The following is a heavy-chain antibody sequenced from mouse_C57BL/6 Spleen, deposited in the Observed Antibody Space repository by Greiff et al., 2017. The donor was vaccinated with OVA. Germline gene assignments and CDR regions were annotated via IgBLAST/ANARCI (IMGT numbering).Heavy chain of an antibody. D-gene: IGHD4-1*01. V-gene: IGHV5-9*01. CDR2: ISGGGGNT. Sequence: EVHLVESGGGLVKPGGSLKLSCAASGFTFSSYTMSWVRQTPEKRLEWVATISGGGGNTYYPDSVKGRFTISRDNAKNTLYLQMSSLRSEDTALYYCARLTGTYFDYWGQGTTLTVSS. J-gene: IGHJ2*01. CDR3: ARLTGTYFDY. CDR1: GFTFSSYT.